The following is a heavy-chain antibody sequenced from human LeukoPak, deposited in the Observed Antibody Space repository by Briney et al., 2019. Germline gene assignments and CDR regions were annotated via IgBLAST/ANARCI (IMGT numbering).Heavy chain of an antibody. CDR3: ARMYSGTSYYFDY. D-gene: IGHD1-26*01. J-gene: IGHJ4*02. Sequence: SETLSLTCSVSGVSISTYYWIWIRQPPAKGLEWMGFFSYSGSTKYNPSLKSRVTMSVDTSKNQFSLKLSSVTAADTAVYYCARMYSGTSYYFDYWGQGTLVSVSS. V-gene: IGHV4-59*01. CDR1: GVSISTYY. CDR2: FSYSGST.